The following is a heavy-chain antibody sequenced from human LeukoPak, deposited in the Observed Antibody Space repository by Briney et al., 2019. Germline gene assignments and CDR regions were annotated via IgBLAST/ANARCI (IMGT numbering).Heavy chain of an antibody. CDR1: GFTFDDYT. J-gene: IGHJ4*02. CDR2: ISWDGGST. V-gene: IGHV3-43*01. Sequence: PGGSLRLSCAASGFTFDDYTMHWVRQAPGKGLEWVSLISWDGGSTYYADSVKGRFTISRDNSKNSLYLQMNSLRTGDTALYYCAKDLGYCSGGSCYARRGFDYWGQGTLVTVSS. CDR3: AKDLGYCSGGSCYARRGFDY. D-gene: IGHD2-15*01.